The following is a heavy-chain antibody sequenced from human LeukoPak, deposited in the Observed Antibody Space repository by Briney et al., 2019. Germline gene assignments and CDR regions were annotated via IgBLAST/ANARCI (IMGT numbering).Heavy chain of an antibody. J-gene: IGHJ4*02. Sequence: SGGSLRLSCAASGCTFSSYEMNWVRQAPGKGLEWVSYINTGGGITYYADSVKGRFTISRDNAKNSLYLQMNSLRAEDTAVYYCAGGYRCSTSCSYFDYWGQGTLVTVSS. D-gene: IGHD2-2*01. CDR2: INTGGGIT. CDR3: AGGYRCSTSCSYFDY. V-gene: IGHV3-48*03. CDR1: GCTFSSYE.